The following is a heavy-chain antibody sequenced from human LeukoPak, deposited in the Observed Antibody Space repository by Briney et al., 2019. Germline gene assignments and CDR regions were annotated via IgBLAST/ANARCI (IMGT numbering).Heavy chain of an antibody. D-gene: IGHD4-17*01. CDR3: GKDPNGDYVGAFNF. V-gene: IGHV3-23*01. CDR1: GFTFSDYA. CDR2: IRGTGGTT. Sequence: GGSLRLSCAASGFTFSDYALIWVRQAPGKGLEWISAIRGTGGTTYYADSVKGRCTITRDNSRNTVYLQMNSLRAEDTALYFCGKDPNGDYVGAFNFWGPGTMVTVSS. J-gene: IGHJ3*01.